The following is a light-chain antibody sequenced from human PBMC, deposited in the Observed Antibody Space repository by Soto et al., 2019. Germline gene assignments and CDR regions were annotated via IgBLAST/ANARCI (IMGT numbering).Light chain of an antibody. CDR1: QGIGNA. Sequence: AIQMTQSPSSLSASVGDRVTISCRASQGIGNALGWYQQKPGKAHKLLIYAASSLQSGVPSRFSGSGSGTDFTLTIRSLQPEDFATYYCIQDYNYPWTFGQGTKVDIK. CDR3: IQDYNYPWT. V-gene: IGKV1-6*01. CDR2: AAS. J-gene: IGKJ1*01.